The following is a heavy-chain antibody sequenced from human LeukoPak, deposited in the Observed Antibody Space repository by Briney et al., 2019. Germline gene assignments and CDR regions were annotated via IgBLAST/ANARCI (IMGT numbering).Heavy chain of an antibody. J-gene: IGHJ6*02. V-gene: IGHV4-31*03. Sequence: SETLSLTCTVSGGSISSGGYYWSWIRQHPGKGLEWIGYIYYSGSTYYNPSLKSRVTISVDTSKNQFSLKLSSVTAADTAVYYCARARIVVVNGMDVWGQGTTVTVSS. CDR1: GGSISSGGYY. CDR3: ARARIVVVNGMDV. D-gene: IGHD2-15*01. CDR2: IYYSGST.